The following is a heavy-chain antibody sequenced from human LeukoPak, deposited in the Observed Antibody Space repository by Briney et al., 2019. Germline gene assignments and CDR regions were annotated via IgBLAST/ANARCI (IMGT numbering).Heavy chain of an antibody. CDR1: GGSFIGYY. D-gene: IGHD2-2*01. CDR2: INHSGST. CDR3: ARGVMGPAAIQYFQH. Sequence: SETLSLTCYDYGGSFIGYYWSWIRQPQGKGLEWIGEINHSGSTNYNPSLKSRVTLSVDTSKNQFSLKLSSVTAADTAVYYCARGVMGPAAIQYFQHWGQGTLVTVSS. J-gene: IGHJ1*01. V-gene: IGHV4-34*01.